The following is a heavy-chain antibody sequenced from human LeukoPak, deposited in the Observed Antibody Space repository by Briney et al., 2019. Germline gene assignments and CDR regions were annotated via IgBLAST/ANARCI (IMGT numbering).Heavy chain of an antibody. CDR1: GFTFSSYS. V-gene: IGHV3-48*01. CDR3: ARGVQEGFLEWVGDY. Sequence: GGSLRLSCAASGFTFSSYSMNWVRQAPGKGLEWVSYISSSSSTIYYADSVKGRFTISRDNAENSLYLQMNSLRAEDTAVYYCARGVQEGFLEWVGDYWGQGTLVTVSS. J-gene: IGHJ4*02. D-gene: IGHD3-3*01. CDR2: ISSSSSTI.